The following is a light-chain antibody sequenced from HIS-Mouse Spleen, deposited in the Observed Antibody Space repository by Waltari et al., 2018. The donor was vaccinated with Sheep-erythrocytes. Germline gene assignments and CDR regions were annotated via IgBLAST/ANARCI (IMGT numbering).Light chain of an antibody. CDR2: DVS. Sequence: QSARTQPRSVSGSPGQSVTISCTGTSSDVGGYNYVSWYQQHPGKAPKLMIYDVSKRPSGGPDRFSGSKSGNTASLTISGLQAEDEADYYCCSYAGSYNYVFGTGTKVTVL. V-gene: IGLV2-11*01. J-gene: IGLJ1*01. CDR3: CSYAGSYNYV. CDR1: SSDVGGYNY.